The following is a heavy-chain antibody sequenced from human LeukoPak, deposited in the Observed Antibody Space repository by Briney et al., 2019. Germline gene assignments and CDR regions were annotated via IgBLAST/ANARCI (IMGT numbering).Heavy chain of an antibody. D-gene: IGHD1-26*01. CDR3: ARDQWELRGYFDY. J-gene: IGHJ4*02. CDR1: GFTFSSYG. V-gene: IGHV3-33*01. CDR2: IWYDGSNK. Sequence: GGSLRLSCAASGFTFSSYGMHWVRQAPGKGLEWVAVIWYDGSNKYYADSVKGRFTISRDNSKNTLYLQMNSLRAEDTAVYYCARDQWELRGYFDYWGQGTLVTVSP.